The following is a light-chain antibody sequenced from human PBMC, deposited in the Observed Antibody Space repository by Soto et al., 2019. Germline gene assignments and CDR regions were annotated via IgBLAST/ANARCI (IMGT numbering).Light chain of an antibody. CDR1: QSVSSSY. J-gene: IGKJ4*01. Sequence: TQSPSTLSLSPGERATLSCRASQSVSSSYLAWYQQKPGQAPRQLIYGASSRATGIPDRFSGSGSGTDFTLTITRLEPEDFAVYYCQHYRTSFGGGTRVEIK. V-gene: IGKV3-20*01. CDR3: QHYRTS. CDR2: GAS.